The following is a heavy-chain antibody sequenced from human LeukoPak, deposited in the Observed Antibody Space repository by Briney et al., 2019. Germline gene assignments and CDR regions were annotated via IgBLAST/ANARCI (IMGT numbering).Heavy chain of an antibody. CDR2: ISPDGSTT. CDR1: GFTFSRYW. D-gene: IGHD5-18*01. V-gene: IGHV3-74*03. Sequence: PGGSLRLSCAASGFTFSRYWMHWVRQAPGKGLMWVSRISPDGSTTLYADSVKGRFTISRDNAKNTLYLQMNSPGAEDTAVYYCARALSAMVPDYWGQGTLVTVSS. J-gene: IGHJ4*02. CDR3: ARALSAMVPDY.